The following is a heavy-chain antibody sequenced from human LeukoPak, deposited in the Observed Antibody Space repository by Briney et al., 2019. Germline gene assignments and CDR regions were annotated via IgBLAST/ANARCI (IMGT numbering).Heavy chain of an antibody. CDR3: ARRDGYSSSWYPGWFDP. V-gene: IGHV4-59*08. Sequence: SETLSLTCTVSGGSISSYYWSWLRQPPGKGLEWIGYIYYSGSTNYNPSLKSRVTISVDTSKNQFSLKLSSVTAADTAVYYCARRDGYSSSWYPGWFDPWGQGTLVTVSS. J-gene: IGHJ5*02. CDR1: GGSISSYY. CDR2: IYYSGST. D-gene: IGHD6-13*01.